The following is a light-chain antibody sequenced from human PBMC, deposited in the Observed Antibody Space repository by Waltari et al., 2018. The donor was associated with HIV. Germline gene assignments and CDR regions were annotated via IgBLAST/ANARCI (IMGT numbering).Light chain of an antibody. J-gene: IGLJ1*01. CDR2: GKD. CDR1: SLRRYS. CDR3: DSRDTNDKHHV. Sequence: DPAVSVALGQTVRITCQGDSLRRYSANWYQQKTGQAPVVVMYGKDNRPSGIPDRFSGSSSGNTGALTITGAQAEDEAVYYCDSRDTNDKHHVFGTGTKVTV. V-gene: IGLV3-19*01.